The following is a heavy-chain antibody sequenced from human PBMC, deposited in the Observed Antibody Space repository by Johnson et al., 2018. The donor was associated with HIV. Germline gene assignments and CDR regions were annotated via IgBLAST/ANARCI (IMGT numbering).Heavy chain of an antibody. CDR2: IWYDGSNK. CDR3: ARRYSGMVQGRDAFDL. J-gene: IGHJ3*01. CDR1: GFTFSSYG. D-gene: IGHD3-10*01. Sequence: QVQLVESGGGVVQPGRSLRLSCAASGFTFSSYGMHWVRQAPGKGLEWVAVIWYDGSNKYYADSVKGRFTISRDNSKNTLYLQMNSLRAEDTAVYYCARRYSGMVQGRDAFDLWGQGTMVTVSS. V-gene: IGHV3-33*01.